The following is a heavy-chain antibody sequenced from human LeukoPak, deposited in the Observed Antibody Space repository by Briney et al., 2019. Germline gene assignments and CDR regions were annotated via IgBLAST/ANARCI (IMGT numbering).Heavy chain of an antibody. V-gene: IGHV4-34*01. J-gene: IGHJ3*02. CDR3: ARESDRRGAFDI. CDR2: INHSGST. CDR1: GGSFSGYY. Sequence: PSETLSLTCAVYGGSFSGYYWSWIRQPPGNGLEWIGEINHSGSTNYNPSLKSRVTISVDTSKNQFSLKLSSVTAADTAVYYCARESDRRGAFDIWGQGTMVTVSS. D-gene: IGHD3-10*01.